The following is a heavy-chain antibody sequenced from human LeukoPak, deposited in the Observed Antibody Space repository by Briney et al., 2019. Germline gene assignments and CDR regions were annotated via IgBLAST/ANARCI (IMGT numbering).Heavy chain of an antibody. CDR3: ARDQATSGGGLDS. Sequence: PGGSLRLSCAASGFTVSGTHMSWVRQAPGKGLEWISAIYTGGTTYYSDSVGGRFTISRDKSKNTLYLHMDSLRVEDTAVYYCARDQATSGGGLDSWGQGTLVTVSS. CDR2: IYTGGTT. V-gene: IGHV3-53*01. J-gene: IGHJ4*02. CDR1: GFTVSGTH. D-gene: IGHD3-16*01.